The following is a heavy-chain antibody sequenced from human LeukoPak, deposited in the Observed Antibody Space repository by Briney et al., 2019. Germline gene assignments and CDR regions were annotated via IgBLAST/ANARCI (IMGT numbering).Heavy chain of an antibody. CDR3: ARQGEQWLVRADY. J-gene: IGHJ4*02. D-gene: IGHD6-19*01. CDR1: GGSISSSSYY. CDR2: IYYSGST. V-gene: IGHV4-39*01. Sequence: SETLSLTCTVSGGSISSSSYYWGWIRQPPGKGLEWIGSIYYSGSTYYNPSLKSRVTISVDPSKNQFSLKLISVTATDTAVYYCARQGEQWLVRADYWGQGALVTVSS.